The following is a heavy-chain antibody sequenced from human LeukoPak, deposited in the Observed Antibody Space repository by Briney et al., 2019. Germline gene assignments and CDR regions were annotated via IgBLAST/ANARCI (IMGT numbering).Heavy chain of an antibody. D-gene: IGHD3-22*01. CDR2: IYYSGST. J-gene: IGHJ3*02. CDR3: ARVGGITMIVVLITDAFDI. Sequence: SETLSLTCTVSGGSISSSSYYWGWIRQPPGKGLEWIGSIYYSGSTYYNSSLQSRVTISVHMSNNQFALKLSSVTAADTAVYYCARVGGITMIVVLITDAFDIWGQGTMVTVSS. CDR1: GGSISSSSYY. V-gene: IGHV4-39*06.